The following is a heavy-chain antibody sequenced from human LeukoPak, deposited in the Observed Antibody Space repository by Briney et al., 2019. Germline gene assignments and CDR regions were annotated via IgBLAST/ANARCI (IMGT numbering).Heavy chain of an antibody. CDR2: IYSGGGT. V-gene: IGHV3-53*01. D-gene: IGHD7-27*01. CDR1: EFTVSSNY. Sequence: GGSLRLSCTASEFTVSSNYMSWVRQAPGKGLEWVSVIYSGGGTYYADSVKGRFTISRDNSKNMLYLQMNSLRVEDTAVYYCAIDPNWGTHSWGEGVLVTVSS. J-gene: IGHJ4*02. CDR3: AIDPNWGTHS.